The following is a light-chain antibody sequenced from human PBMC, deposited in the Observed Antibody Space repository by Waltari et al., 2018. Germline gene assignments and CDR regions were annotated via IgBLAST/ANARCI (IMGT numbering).Light chain of an antibody. Sequence: QSALTQPASVSGSPGQSITISCPGSSRDVGGDNHVPWYQQHPGKAPKPMSYDVSKRPSGVSNRFSGSKSGNTASLTISGLQAEGEADYYCCSYAGSSTYVVFGGGTKLTVL. J-gene: IGLJ2*01. CDR2: DVS. V-gene: IGLV2-23*02. CDR1: SRDVGGDNH. CDR3: CSYAGSSTYVV.